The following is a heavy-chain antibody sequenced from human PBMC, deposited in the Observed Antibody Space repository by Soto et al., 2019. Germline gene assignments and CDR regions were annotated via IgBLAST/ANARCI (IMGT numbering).Heavy chain of an antibody. Sequence: SENLSLTCTVSGGSISSGDYYWSWIRQPPGKGLERIGYIYYSGSTYYNPSLKSRVTISVDTSKNQFSLKLSSVTAADTAVYYCARAHRSIFGVVIQFDYWGQGNLGIVSS. D-gene: IGHD3-3*01. CDR2: IYYSGST. V-gene: IGHV4-30-4*01. J-gene: IGHJ4*02. CDR1: GGSISSGDYY. CDR3: ARAHRSIFGVVIQFDY.